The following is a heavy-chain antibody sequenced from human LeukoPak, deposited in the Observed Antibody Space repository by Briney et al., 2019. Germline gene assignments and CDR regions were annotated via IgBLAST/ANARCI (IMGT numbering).Heavy chain of an antibody. CDR3: ARGYGDYEIGYYFDY. Sequence: PSETLSLTCTVSGGSIIDHYWSWLRQPPGKGLEWIGYIYHSGDSNSHPSLKSRVTLSVDTSKDQFSLHLDSVTAADTAVYYCARGYGDYEIGYYFDYWGQGTLVTVSS. J-gene: IGHJ4*02. CDR2: IYHSGDS. V-gene: IGHV4-59*11. CDR1: GGSIIDHY. D-gene: IGHD4-17*01.